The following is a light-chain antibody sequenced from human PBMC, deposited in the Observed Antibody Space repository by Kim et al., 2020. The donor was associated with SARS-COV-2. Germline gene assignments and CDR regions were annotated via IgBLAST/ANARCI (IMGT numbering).Light chain of an antibody. J-gene: IGKJ2*01. CDR2: GAS. V-gene: IGKV3D-15*01. CDR3: QQYNNWPYT. Sequence: LVMTQSPATLSVSPGERATLSCRASQSVSSNLAWYQQKPGQAPRLLIYGASTRATGIPARFSGSGSGTEFTLTISSPQSEDFAVYYCQQYNNWPYTFGQGTKLEI. CDR1: QSVSSN.